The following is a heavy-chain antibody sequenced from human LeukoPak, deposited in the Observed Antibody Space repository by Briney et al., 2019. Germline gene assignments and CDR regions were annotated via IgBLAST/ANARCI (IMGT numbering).Heavy chain of an antibody. J-gene: IGHJ4*02. CDR3: ARSKRAYCSSTSCYTFLFDY. Sequence: GGSLRLSCAASGFTFSSYWMSWVRQAPGKGLEWVANIKQDGSEKYYVDSVKGRFTISRDNAKNSLYLQMNSLRAGDTAVYYCARSKRAYCSSTSCYTFLFDYWGQGTLVTVSS. CDR1: GFTFSSYW. V-gene: IGHV3-7*01. D-gene: IGHD2-2*02. CDR2: IKQDGSEK.